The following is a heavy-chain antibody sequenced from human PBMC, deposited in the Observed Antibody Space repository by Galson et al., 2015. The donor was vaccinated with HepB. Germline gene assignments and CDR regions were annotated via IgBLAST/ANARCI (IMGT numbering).Heavy chain of an antibody. CDR3: AMVVVPAVKWRRFDP. J-gene: IGHJ5*02. CDR2: INHSGST. V-gene: IGHV4-34*01. CDR1: GGSFSGYY. D-gene: IGHD2-2*01. Sequence: LSLTCAVYGGSFSGYYWSWIRQPPGKGLEWIGEINHSGSTNYNPSLKSRVTISVDTSKNQFSLKLSSVTAADTAVYYCAMVVVPAVKWRRFDPWGQGTLVTVSS.